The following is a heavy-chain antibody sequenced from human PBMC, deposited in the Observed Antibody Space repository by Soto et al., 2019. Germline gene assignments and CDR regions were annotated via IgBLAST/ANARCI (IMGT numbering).Heavy chain of an antibody. Sequence: PGESLKISCKGSGYTFTNYWIGWVRQMPGKGPEWMGIIYPGDSDTKYSPSFQGQVTFSVDKSLNIAYLQWSSLKASDTAMYYCASRPYYYDSSGYNDAFDIWGQGTMVTVSS. CDR2: IYPGDSDT. CDR1: GYTFTNYW. D-gene: IGHD3-22*01. J-gene: IGHJ3*02. V-gene: IGHV5-51*01. CDR3: ASRPYYYDSSGYNDAFDI.